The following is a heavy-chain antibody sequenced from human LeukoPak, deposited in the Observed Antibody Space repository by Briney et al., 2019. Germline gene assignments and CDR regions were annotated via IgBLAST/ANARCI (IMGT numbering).Heavy chain of an antibody. D-gene: IGHD1-26*01. CDR1: EFIFSDHS. CDR3: AKSGGFFDT. J-gene: IGHJ4*02. Sequence: GGSLRLSCAHSEFIFSDHSMDWVRQAPGKGLEWVANIEQDGSDKYYVDSVVGRFTISRDNAQNLLYLHMNSLRAEDTGVYYCAKSGGFFDTWGQGTLVTVSS. V-gene: IGHV3-7*01. CDR2: IEQDGSDK.